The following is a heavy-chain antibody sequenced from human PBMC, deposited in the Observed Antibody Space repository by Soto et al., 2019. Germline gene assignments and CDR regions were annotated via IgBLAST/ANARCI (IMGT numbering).Heavy chain of an antibody. V-gene: IGHV4-31*03. Sequence: SETLSLTCTVSGDSISSGAYYWSWVRQLPGKGLEWIGYIHSSGSSYYTPSLKSRLTISIDTSENQFSLNLNSVTAADTAVYYCARESEDLTSNFDYWGQGTLVTVSS. CDR2: IHSSGSS. CDR1: GDSISSGAYY. J-gene: IGHJ4*02. CDR3: ARESEDLTSNFDY.